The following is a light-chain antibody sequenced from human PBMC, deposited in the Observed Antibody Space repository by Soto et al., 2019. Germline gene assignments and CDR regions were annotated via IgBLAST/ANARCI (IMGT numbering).Light chain of an antibody. CDR1: SSDVGSYNL. CDR2: EVS. Sequence: QSVLTQPASVSGSPGQSITISCTGTSSDVGSYNLVSWYQQHPGKAPKLMIYEVSKRPSGVSNRFSGCKSGNTASLTISGLQAEDEADYYCCSYAGSSTFPYVFGTGTKVTVL. CDR3: CSYAGSSTFPYV. V-gene: IGLV2-23*02. J-gene: IGLJ1*01.